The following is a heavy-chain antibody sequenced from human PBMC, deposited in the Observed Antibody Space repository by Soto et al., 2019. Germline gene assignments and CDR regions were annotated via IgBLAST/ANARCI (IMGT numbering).Heavy chain of an antibody. CDR2: ISGSGGST. CDR3: AKDHDYYDSSAQAFDI. J-gene: IGHJ3*02. Sequence: VGSLRLSCAASGFTFSSYAMSWVRQAPGKGLEWVSAISGSGGSTYYADSVKGRFTISRDNSKNTLYLQMNSLRAEDTAVYYCAKDHDYYDSSAQAFDIWGQGTMVTVSS. CDR1: GFTFSSYA. D-gene: IGHD3-22*01. V-gene: IGHV3-23*01.